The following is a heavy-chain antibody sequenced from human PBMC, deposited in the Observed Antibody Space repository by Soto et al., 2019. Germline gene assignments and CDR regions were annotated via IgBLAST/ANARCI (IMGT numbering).Heavy chain of an antibody. CDR3: AKGGRKWLVTSDFNY. Sequence: VQLVESGGGVVQPGRSLRLSCAASGFTFSDYAMHWVRQAPGKGLEWVAVVSHDGRNTHYADSVKDRFTISRDSSTNTVSLELTSLRAEDTAVYYWAKGGRKWLVTSDFNYRGEGALVTVSS. CDR2: VSHDGRNT. D-gene: IGHD6-19*01. V-gene: IGHV3-30*18. J-gene: IGHJ4*02. CDR1: GFTFSDYA.